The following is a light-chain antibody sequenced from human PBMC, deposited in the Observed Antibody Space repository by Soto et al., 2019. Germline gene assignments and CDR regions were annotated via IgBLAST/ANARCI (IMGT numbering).Light chain of an antibody. CDR3: QQYDSRPLP. CDR1: QSLYRNY. Sequence: EIVLTQSPGTLSLSPGEIATLSCRTSQSLYRNYLAWYQQKPGQAPRLLIYGASTRAAGVPDRSSGSGSVTDFTLTIGRLEPEDVAVYYCQQYDSRPLPFGGATEVEIK. J-gene: IGKJ4*01. CDR2: GAS. V-gene: IGKV3-20*01.